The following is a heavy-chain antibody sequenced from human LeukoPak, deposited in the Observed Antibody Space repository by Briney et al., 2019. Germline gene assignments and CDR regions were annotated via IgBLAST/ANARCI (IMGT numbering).Heavy chain of an antibody. J-gene: IGHJ5*02. CDR3: ARKGTLSGP. D-gene: IGHD3-10*01. V-gene: IGHV1-8*02. CDR2: MNPNSGNT. Sequence: ASVKVSCKASGYTFTGYYMHWVRPAPGQGLEWMGWMNPNSGNTGYAQKFQGRVTMTRNTSISTAYMELSSLRSEDTAVYYCARKGTLSGPWGQGTLVTVSS. CDR1: GYTFTGYY.